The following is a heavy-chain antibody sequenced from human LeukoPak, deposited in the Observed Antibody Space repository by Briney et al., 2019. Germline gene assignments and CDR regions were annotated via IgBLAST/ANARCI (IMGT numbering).Heavy chain of an antibody. CDR2: ISGGGGST. V-gene: IGHV3-23*01. J-gene: IGHJ3*02. Sequence: PGGSLRLSCAASGFTFSTYAMSWVRQAPGKGLEWVSAISGGGGSTYYADSVRGRFTISRDNSKNTVYLQMNSLRAEDTAVYYCAKRENYYDSSGYHYVGAIDIWGQGTMVTVSS. D-gene: IGHD3-22*01. CDR1: GFTFSTYA. CDR3: AKRENYYDSSGYHYVGAIDI.